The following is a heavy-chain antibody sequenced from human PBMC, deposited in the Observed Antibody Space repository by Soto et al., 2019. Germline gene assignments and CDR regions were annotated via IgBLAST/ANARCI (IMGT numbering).Heavy chain of an antibody. V-gene: IGHV3-23*01. CDR3: ERDLDWVLYDY. CDR1: GFTFGTYT. CDR2: VGGSGDGT. Sequence: QPGGSLRLSCAASGFTFGTYTMTWVRQAPGKGLEWVSSVGGSGDGTYYADSVKGRFTISRDNSKNTLYLQMNSLRDEDTAVYYCERDLDWVLYDYWGQGTPVTVSS. D-gene: IGHD3-3*01. J-gene: IGHJ4*02.